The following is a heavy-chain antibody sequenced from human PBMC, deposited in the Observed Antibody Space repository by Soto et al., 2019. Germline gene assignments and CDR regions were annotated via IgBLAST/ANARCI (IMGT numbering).Heavy chain of an antibody. V-gene: IGHV1-8*01. D-gene: IGHD3-3*01. CDR1: GYTFTRYD. CDR2: MNHNSGNT. Sequence: ASVKVSCKASGYTFTRYDINWVLQATGQGLTWMGWMNHNSGNTGDAQKYQGRDTMTRNTSISTAYMELSSLRSEDTAVYYCAGGRYYDFWSGYYTRGIGAHDAFDIWGQGTMVTVSS. CDR3: AGGRYYDFWSGYYTRGIGAHDAFDI. J-gene: IGHJ3*02.